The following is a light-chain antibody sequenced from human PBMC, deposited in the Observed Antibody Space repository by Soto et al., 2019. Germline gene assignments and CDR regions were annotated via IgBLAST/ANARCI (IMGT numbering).Light chain of an antibody. Sequence: EIVLTQSPGTLSVSPGEKATLSCRASQRVGRTNLAWYQQKPGQAPRLLIYTASSRATGIPDRFSGSGSGTDFTLTISRLEPEDFAVYYCQQYASSPLTFGGGTKVETK. V-gene: IGKV3-20*01. J-gene: IGKJ4*01. CDR2: TAS. CDR3: QQYASSPLT. CDR1: QRVGRTN.